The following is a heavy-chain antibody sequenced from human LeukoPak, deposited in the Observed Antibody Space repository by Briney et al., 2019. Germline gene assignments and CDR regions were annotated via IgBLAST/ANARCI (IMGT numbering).Heavy chain of an antibody. CDR3: ATEIVWDFDY. V-gene: IGHV3-9*01. J-gene: IGHJ4*02. CDR1: GFTFDDYA. D-gene: IGHD3-22*01. Sequence: GGSLRLSCAASGFTFDDYAMHWVRQAPGKGLEWVSGISWNSGSIGYADSVKGRLTISRDNAKNSLYLQMNSLRAEDTALYYCATEIVWDFDYWGQGTLVTVSS. CDR2: ISWNSGSI.